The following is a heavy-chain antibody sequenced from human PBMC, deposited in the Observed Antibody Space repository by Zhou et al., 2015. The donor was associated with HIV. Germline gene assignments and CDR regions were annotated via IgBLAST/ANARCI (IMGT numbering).Heavy chain of an antibody. D-gene: IGHD3-3*01. V-gene: IGHV1-69*01. J-gene: IGHJ5*02. CDR2: IIPLSGAS. CDR3: ARHRSLA. CDR1: GGTFGTYG. Sequence: QVQLVQSGAEVKKPGSSVKVSCKASGGTFGTYGLTWVRQAPGQGLEWMGGIIPLSGASSYAHKFQDRLTITADESTSTAYMELTGLRSEDTAVYYCARHRSLAWGQGTLVTVSP.